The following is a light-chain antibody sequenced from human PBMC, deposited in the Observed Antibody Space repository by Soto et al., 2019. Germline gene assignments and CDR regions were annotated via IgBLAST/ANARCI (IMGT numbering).Light chain of an antibody. V-gene: IGKV3-20*01. J-gene: IGKJ1*01. Sequence: EIGLTQSPGSLSLSVGERATLSCRASQSVSSSYLAWYQQKPGQAPRLLIYDASSRATGIPDRFSGGGSGTDFTLTISRLEPEDFAVYYCQQYGRSPWTFGQGTKVDIK. CDR3: QQYGRSPWT. CDR1: QSVSSSY. CDR2: DAS.